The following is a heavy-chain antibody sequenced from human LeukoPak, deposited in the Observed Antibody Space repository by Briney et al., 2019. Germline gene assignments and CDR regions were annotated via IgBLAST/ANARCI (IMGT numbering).Heavy chain of an antibody. V-gene: IGHV4-59*01. CDR3: ARRNILTEGEAFDI. CDR1: GGSISSYF. J-gene: IGHJ3*02. D-gene: IGHD3-9*01. Sequence: PSETLSLTCTVSGGSISSYFWSWIRQPPGMGLEWIGYVYYSGSPNYNPSLKSRVTISVDTSKNQFSLRLRSVTAADTAVYYCARRNILTEGEAFDIWGQGTTVTVSS. CDR2: VYYSGSP.